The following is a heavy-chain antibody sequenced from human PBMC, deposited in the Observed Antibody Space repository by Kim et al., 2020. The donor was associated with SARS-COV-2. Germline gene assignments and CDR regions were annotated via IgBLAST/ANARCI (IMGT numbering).Heavy chain of an antibody. CDR2: T. D-gene: IGHD3-10*01. CDR3: TSHGSGSS. V-gene: IGHV3-23*01. Sequence: TYYADTVKGRFSISRDDSKNTVYLQRIGLRVEDTAVYYCTSHGSGSSWGQGTLVTVSS. J-gene: IGHJ4*02.